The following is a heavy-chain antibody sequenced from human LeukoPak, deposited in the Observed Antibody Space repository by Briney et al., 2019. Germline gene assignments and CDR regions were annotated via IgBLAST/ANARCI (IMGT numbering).Heavy chain of an antibody. CDR2: IYYSGST. V-gene: IGHV4-39*01. D-gene: IGHD6-13*01. CDR1: GGTIISTAYF. J-gene: IGHJ3*02. CDR3: ARLLRGGTSPGIAITGGAFDI. Sequence: PSETLSLTCTASGGTIISTAYFWGWLRQPPGKGLEWTGSIYYSGSTYYNPSLKSRVTISVDTSKNQFSLKLNSMTAADTALYYCARLLRGGTSPGIAITGGAFDIWGQGTMVSVSS.